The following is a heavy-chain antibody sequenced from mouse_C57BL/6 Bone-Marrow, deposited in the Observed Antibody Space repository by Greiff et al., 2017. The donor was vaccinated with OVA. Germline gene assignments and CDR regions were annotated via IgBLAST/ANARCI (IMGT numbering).Heavy chain of an antibody. D-gene: IGHD2-3*01. V-gene: IGHV2-2*01. CDR1: GFSLTSYG. J-gene: IGHJ4*01. CDR3: ARGLLGYAMDY. CDR2: IWSGGST. Sequence: VMLVESGPGLVQPSQSLSITCTVSGFSLTSYGVHWVRQSPGKGLEWLGVIWSGGSTDYNAAFISRLSISKDNSKSQVFFKMNSLQADDTAIYYCARGLLGYAMDYWGQGTSVTVSS.